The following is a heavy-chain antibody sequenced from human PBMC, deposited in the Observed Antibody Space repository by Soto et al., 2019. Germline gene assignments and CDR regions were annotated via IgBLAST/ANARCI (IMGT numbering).Heavy chain of an antibody. CDR1: GFTFSSYA. D-gene: IGHD2-8*01. V-gene: IGHV3-23*01. CDR3: AKSGYCANGVCHPPPFDN. Sequence: EVQLLESGGGLVQPGGSLRLSCAASGFTFSSYAMAWGRQAPGKGLEWVSGISDSGGNTYYADSVKGRFTVSRDNSKNTLYLQMNSLRVEDTAVYYCAKSGYCANGVCHPPPFDNWGQGTLVTVSS. J-gene: IGHJ4*02. CDR2: ISDSGGNT.